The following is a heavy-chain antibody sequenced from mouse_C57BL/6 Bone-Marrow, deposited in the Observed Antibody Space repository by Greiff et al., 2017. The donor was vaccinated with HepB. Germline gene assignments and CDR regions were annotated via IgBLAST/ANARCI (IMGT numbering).Heavy chain of an antibody. CDR3: ASPVAD. V-gene: IGHV1-50*01. CDR1: GYTFTSYW. Sequence: QVQLQQPGAELVKPGASVKLSCKASGYTFTSYWMQWVKQRPGQGLEWIGEIDPSDSYTNYNQKFKGKATLTVDTSSSTACMQLSSLTSEDSAVYYCASPVADWGQGTLVTVSA. CDR2: IDPSDSYT. J-gene: IGHJ3*01.